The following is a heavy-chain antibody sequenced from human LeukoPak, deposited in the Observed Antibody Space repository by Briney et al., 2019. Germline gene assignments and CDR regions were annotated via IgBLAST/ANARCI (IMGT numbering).Heavy chain of an antibody. CDR1: GFTFGSYA. CDR2: ISYDGSNK. V-gene: IGHV3-30-3*01. D-gene: IGHD6-13*01. Sequence: PGGSLRLSCAASGFTFGSYAMHWVRQAPGKGLEWVAVISYDGSNKYYADSVKGRFTISRDNSKNTLYLQMNSLRAEDTAVYYCARETQRPGIAAAGTGWFDPWGQGTLVTVSS. CDR3: ARETQRPGIAAAGTGWFDP. J-gene: IGHJ5*02.